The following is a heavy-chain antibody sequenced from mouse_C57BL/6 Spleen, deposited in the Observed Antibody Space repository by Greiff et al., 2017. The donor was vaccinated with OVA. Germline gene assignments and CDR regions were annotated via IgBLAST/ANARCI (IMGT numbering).Heavy chain of an antibody. D-gene: IGHD1-1*01. CDR3: ARGTTVVEDAMDY. J-gene: IGHJ4*01. CDR1: GFNIKNTY. V-gene: IGHV14-3*01. CDR2: IDPANGNT. Sequence: EVKLVESVAELVRPGASVKLSCTASGFNIKNTYMHWVKQRPEQGLEWIGRIDPANGNTKYAPKFQGKATITADTSSNTAYLQLSSLTSEDTAIYYCARGTTVVEDAMDYWGQGTSVTVSS.